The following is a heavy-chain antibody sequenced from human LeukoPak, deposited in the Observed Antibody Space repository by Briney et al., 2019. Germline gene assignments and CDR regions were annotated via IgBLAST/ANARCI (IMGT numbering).Heavy chain of an antibody. CDR2: ISWNSGSI. Sequence: GGSLRLSCAASGFTFDDYAMHWVRQAPGKGLEWVSGISWNSGSIGYADSVKGRFTISRDNAKNSLYLQMNSLRAEDTAVYYCARRYVDTAMSYDAFDIWGQGTMVTVSS. D-gene: IGHD5-18*01. CDR3: ARRYVDTAMSYDAFDI. J-gene: IGHJ3*02. CDR1: GFTFDDYA. V-gene: IGHV3-9*01.